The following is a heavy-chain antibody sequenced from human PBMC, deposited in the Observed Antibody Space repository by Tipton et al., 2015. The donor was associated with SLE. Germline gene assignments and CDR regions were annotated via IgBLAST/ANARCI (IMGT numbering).Heavy chain of an antibody. CDR3: ARGNYASYYFDY. D-gene: IGHD1-7*01. J-gene: IGHJ4*02. CDR1: GGSISSSSYY. Sequence: TLSLTCTVSGGSISSSSYYWSWIRQPPGKGLEWIGYIYYSGSTYYNPSLKSRVTISVGTSKNQFSLKLSSVTAADTAVYYCARGNYASYYFDYWGQGTLVTVSS. V-gene: IGHV4-39*01. CDR2: IYYSGST.